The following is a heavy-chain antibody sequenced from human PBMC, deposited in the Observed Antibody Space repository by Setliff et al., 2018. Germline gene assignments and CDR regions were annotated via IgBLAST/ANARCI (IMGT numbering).Heavy chain of an antibody. Sequence: ASVKVSCKASGYSFSDFYIHWVRQVPGRGPEWMGSINPKSGVTRYVQKFQGRLTMTGDASINTAFMELTGLTSDDTAVYYCARAPSGTGFYHFFSYMDVWGKGTTVT. V-gene: IGHV1-2*02. J-gene: IGHJ6*03. D-gene: IGHD1-7*01. CDR2: INPKSGVT. CDR3: ARAPSGTGFYHFFSYMDV. CDR1: GYSFSDFY.